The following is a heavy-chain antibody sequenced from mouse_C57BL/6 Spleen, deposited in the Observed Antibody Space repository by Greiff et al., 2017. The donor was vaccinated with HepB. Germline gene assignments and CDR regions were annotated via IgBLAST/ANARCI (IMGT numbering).Heavy chain of an antibody. CDR2: IHPNSGST. J-gene: IGHJ3*01. V-gene: IGHV1-64*01. D-gene: IGHD2-1*01. CDR1: GYTFTSYW. Sequence: VQLQQPGAELVKPGASVKLSCKASGYTFTSYWMHWVKQRPGQGLEWIGMIHPNSGSTNYNEKFKSKATLTVDKSSSTAYMQLSSLTSEDSAVYYCARRGDYGKGGFAYWGPGTLVTVSA. CDR3: ARRGDYGKGGFAY.